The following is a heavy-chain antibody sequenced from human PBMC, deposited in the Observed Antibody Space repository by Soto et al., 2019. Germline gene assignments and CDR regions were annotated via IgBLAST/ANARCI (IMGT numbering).Heavy chain of an antibody. CDR3: GRGSFVGELSV. V-gene: IGHV4-59*01. Sequence: SETLSLTCTVSGGSIGSYYWSWIRQPPGKGLEWIGYIYYSGSTNYNPSLESRVTMTRNTSISTAYMELSSLRSEDTAVYYCGRGSFVGELSVWGQGTLVTVSS. D-gene: IGHD3-16*02. CDR1: GGSIGSYY. CDR2: IYYSGST. J-gene: IGHJ4*02.